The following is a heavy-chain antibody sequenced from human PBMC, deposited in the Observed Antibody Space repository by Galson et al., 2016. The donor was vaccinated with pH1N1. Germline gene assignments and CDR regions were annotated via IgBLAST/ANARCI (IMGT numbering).Heavy chain of an antibody. Sequence: ETLSLTCTVSGDSMNDHFWSWIRQPPGKGLEWIGFMHTTGITNQNPSLRSRVAISLDTSKSQFSLKLNSATAADTAMYYCARVLSSYRSLIDYWGQGTLVTVSS. CDR3: ARVLSSYRSLIDY. V-gene: IGHV4-59*11. J-gene: IGHJ4*01. CDR1: GDSMNDHF. CDR2: MHTTGIT. D-gene: IGHD6-13*01.